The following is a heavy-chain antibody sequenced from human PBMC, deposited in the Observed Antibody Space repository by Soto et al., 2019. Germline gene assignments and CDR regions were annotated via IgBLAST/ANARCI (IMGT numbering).Heavy chain of an antibody. D-gene: IGHD3-16*01. CDR2: INPADSDI. CDR3: ARHQRDDASRKIDC. V-gene: IGHV5-51*01. CDR1: GYSFTSNW. J-gene: IGHJ4*02. Sequence: GESLKISCQGSGYSFTSNWIGWVRQMPGKGLEWMGIINPADSDIKYSPSFQGQVTISADKSIGTAYLQWSSLKASDTAMYYCARHQRDDASRKIDCSGQVSLVTVSP.